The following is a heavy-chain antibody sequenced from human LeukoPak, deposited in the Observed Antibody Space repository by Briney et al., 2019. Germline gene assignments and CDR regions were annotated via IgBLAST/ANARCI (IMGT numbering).Heavy chain of an antibody. CDR2: VIESGDKT. CDR1: GFAFSSNG. CDR3: AREVTDFWSGSRFDP. J-gene: IGHJ5*02. V-gene: IGHV3-23*01. Sequence: HPGGSLRLSCTTSGFAFSSNGMTWVRQAPGKGLEWVSGVIESGDKTYYADSVKGRFTISRDNSKNTLYLQMNSLRAEDTAVYYCAREVTDFWSGSRFDPWGQGTLVTVSS. D-gene: IGHD3-3*01.